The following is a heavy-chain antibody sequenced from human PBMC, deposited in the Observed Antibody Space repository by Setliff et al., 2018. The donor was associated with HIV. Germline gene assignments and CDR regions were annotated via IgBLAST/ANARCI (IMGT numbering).Heavy chain of an antibody. CDR2: VYTTGSA. V-gene: IGHV4-61*09. CDR3: ARALAGGSGWNYFDL. CDR1: GASFIRSRYY. D-gene: IGHD6-19*01. J-gene: IGHJ4*01. Sequence: PSETLSLTCTVSGASFIRSRYYWSWIRQPAGKGLEWIGHVYTTGSASYNPSLESRVTILEALSKNQFSLNLDSVTAADTAVYFCARALAGGSGWNYFDLWG.